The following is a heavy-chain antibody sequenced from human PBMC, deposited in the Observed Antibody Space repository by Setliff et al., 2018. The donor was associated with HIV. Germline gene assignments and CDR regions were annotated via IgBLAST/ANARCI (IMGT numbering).Heavy chain of an antibody. CDR2: MSPNSGDT. V-gene: IGHV1-8*01. CDR1: GYTFISND. J-gene: IGHJ3*02. D-gene: IGHD6-19*01. Sequence: ASVKVSCKASGYTFISNDINWVRQTTGQGLEWMGWMSPNSGDTGYAQNFQGRVTMTRDTSMNTAYMELSNLRFEDTAVYYCARGVDAGSSGWVDDAFDIWGQGTMVTVSS. CDR3: ARGVDAGSSGWVDDAFDI.